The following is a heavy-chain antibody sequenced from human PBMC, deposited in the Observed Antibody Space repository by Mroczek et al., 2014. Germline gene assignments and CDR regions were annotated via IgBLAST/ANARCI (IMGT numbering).Heavy chain of an antibody. V-gene: IGHV3-30-3*01. Sequence: QVQLVAVWGGVVQPGRSLRLSCAASGFTFSSYAMHWVRQAPGKGLEWVAVISYDGSNKYYADSVKGRFTISRDNSKNTLYLQMNSLRAEDTAVYYCAREDSGTTFDYWGQGTLVTVSS. CDR1: GFTFSSYA. D-gene: IGHD1-14*01. J-gene: IGHJ4*02. CDR2: ISYDGSNK. CDR3: AREDSGTTFDY.